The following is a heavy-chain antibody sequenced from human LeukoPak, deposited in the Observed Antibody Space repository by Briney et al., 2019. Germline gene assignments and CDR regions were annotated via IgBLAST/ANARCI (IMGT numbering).Heavy chain of an antibody. CDR2: IYSSGST. D-gene: IGHD3-22*01. J-gene: IGHJ6*03. CDR3: ARERDSYDSSGYYDYFFYYMYV. V-gene: IGHV4-4*07. Sequence: SETLSLTCTVSGGSISSNYWNWIRQPAGTGLEWIGRIYSSGSTNYNPSLKSRVTMSVDTSKNQFSLKLSSVTAADTAVYYCARERDSYDSSGYYDYFFYYMYVWGKGTTVTVSS. CDR1: GGSISSNY.